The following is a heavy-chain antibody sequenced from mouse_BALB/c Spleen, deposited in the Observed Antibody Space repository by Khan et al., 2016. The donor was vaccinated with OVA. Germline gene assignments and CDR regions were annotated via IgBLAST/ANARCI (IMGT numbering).Heavy chain of an antibody. J-gene: IGHJ4*01. CDR3: ARQPYYHYYVMDY. Sequence: QVQLKESGPGLVAPSQSLSITCTISGFSLTNYGVHWVRLPPGKGLEWLVVIWSDGNTTYNSALKSRLSISKDNSKSQVFLKMNSLQTDDTAMYYCARQPYYHYYVMDYWGQGTSVTVSS. D-gene: IGHD2-10*01. CDR2: IWSDGNT. CDR1: GFSLTNYG. V-gene: IGHV2-6-1*01.